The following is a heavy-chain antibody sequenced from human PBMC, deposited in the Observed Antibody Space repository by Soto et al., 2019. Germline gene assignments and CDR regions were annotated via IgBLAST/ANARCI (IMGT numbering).Heavy chain of an antibody. CDR2: ISVYNGNT. Sequence: QVQLVQSGAEVKKPGASVEVSCRASGYTFTSYGITWVRQAPGQGLEWMGWISVYNGNTNYAQNLQGRVTMTTATSTSTAFMELRSLRSDDTAVYYCARAEDYFKSSEYFQYNWFDPWGQGTLVSVSS. J-gene: IGHJ5*02. V-gene: IGHV1-18*01. D-gene: IGHD3-22*01. CDR3: ARAEDYFKSSEYFQYNWFDP. CDR1: GYTFTSYG.